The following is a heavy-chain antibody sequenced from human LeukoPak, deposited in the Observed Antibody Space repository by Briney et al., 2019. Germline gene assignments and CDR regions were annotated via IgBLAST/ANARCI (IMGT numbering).Heavy chain of an antibody. J-gene: IGHJ6*02. V-gene: IGHV1-69*04. CDR1: GGTFSSYT. CDR3: ARDKIPNYGDYVPYGMDV. CDR2: IIPILGIA. Sequence: SVKVSCKASGGTFSSYTISWVRQAPGQGLEWMGRIIPILGIANYAQKFQGRVTITADKSTSTAYMELSSLRSEDTAVYYCARDKIPNYGDYVPYGMDVWGQGTTVTVSS. D-gene: IGHD4-17*01.